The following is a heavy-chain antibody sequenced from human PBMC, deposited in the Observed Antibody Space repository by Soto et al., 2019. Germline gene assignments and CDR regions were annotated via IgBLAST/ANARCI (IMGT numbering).Heavy chain of an antibody. J-gene: IGHJ4*02. Sequence: EVQLLESGGGLVQPGGSLRLSCAASGFTFSSYAMSWVRQAPGKGLEWVSAISGSGGSTYYADSVKGRFTISRDNSKNTLYLQMNSLRAEETAVYYCAKDPGDSSGYSDYWGQGTLVTVSS. CDR1: GFTFSSYA. CDR2: ISGSGGST. V-gene: IGHV3-23*01. CDR3: AKDPGDSSGYSDY. D-gene: IGHD3-22*01.